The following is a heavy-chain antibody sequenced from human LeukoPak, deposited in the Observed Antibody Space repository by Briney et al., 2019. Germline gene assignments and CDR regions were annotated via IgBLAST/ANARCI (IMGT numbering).Heavy chain of an antibody. V-gene: IGHV1-8*02. CDR3: ARQDVVRGVRPFYWFDP. D-gene: IGHD3-10*01. CDR1: GYTFSDHY. J-gene: IGHJ5*02. Sequence: ASVKVSCKASGYTFSDHYMHWVRQAPGQGLEWMGWVSPNSGDTGYAQNFQGRVTMTRNTSISTAYMELSSLTSEDTAVYYCARQDVVRGVRPFYWFDPWGQGTLVTVSS. CDR2: VSPNSGDT.